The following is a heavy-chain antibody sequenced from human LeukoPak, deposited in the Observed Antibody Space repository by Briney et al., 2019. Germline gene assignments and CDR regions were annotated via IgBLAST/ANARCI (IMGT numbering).Heavy chain of an antibody. D-gene: IGHD6-6*01. CDR2: IYSGGST. V-gene: IGHV3-66*01. CDR3: ARGRPRDY. Sequence: GGSLRLSCAASGFTFSTYWMSWVRQAPGKGLEWVSVIYSGGSTYYADSVKGRFTISRDNSKNTVYLQMNSLRADDTAVYYCARGRPRDYWGQGTLVTVSS. CDR1: GFTFSTYW. J-gene: IGHJ4*02.